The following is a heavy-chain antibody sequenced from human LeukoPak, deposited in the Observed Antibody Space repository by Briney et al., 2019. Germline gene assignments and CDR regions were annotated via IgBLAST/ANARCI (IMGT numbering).Heavy chain of an antibody. CDR2: ISSSGSTI. V-gene: IGHV3-48*04. CDR1: GFTFSSYA. D-gene: IGHD3-22*01. J-gene: IGHJ3*02. CDR3: ARPKYDSSGYEAFDI. Sequence: GGSLRLSCAASGFTFSSYAMSWVRQAPGKGLEWVSYISSSGSTIYYADSVKGRFTISRDNAKNSLYLQMNSLRAEDTAVYYCARPKYDSSGYEAFDIWGQGTMVTVSS.